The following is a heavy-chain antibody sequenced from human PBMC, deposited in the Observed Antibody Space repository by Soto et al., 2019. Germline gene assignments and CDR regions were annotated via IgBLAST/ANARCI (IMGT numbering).Heavy chain of an antibody. D-gene: IGHD3-9*01. Sequence: QVQLVESGGGVVQPGSSLRLSCAASGFTFSSYGMHWVRQAPGKGLEWVAVIWYDGSSKYYADSVKDRFTISRDNSKNTLYLQMNSLRADDTAVYYWARARPTYDILTSFQYWGQGTLVTVSS. CDR2: IWYDGSSK. V-gene: IGHV3-33*01. J-gene: IGHJ1*01. CDR3: ARARPTYDILTSFQY. CDR1: GFTFSSYG.